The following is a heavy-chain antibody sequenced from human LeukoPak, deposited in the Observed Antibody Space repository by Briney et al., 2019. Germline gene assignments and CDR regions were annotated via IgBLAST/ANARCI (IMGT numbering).Heavy chain of an antibody. V-gene: IGHV3-33*01. CDR2: IWYDGSNK. CDR1: GFTFSSYG. CDR3: ARSTWGYSYYYYGMDV. D-gene: IGHD5-18*01. Sequence: GGSLRLSCAASGFTFSSYGMHWVRQAPGKGLEWVAVIWYDGSNKYYADSVKGRFTISRDNSKNTLYLQVNSLRAEDTAVYYCARSTWGYSYYYYGMDVWGQGTTVTVSS. J-gene: IGHJ6*02.